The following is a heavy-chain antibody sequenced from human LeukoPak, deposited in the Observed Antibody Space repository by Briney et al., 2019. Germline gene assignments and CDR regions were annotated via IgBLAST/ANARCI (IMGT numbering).Heavy chain of an antibody. CDR1: GFTFTNFA. D-gene: IGHD3-10*01. J-gene: IGHJ5*01. CDR3: AKDGSGWSYDS. V-gene: IGHV3-23*01. CDR2: IGGSGDT. Sequence: PGGSLRLSCAASGFTFTNFAVGWVRQAPGSALEWVSRIGGSGDTYYADSVEGRFTISRDISKNTLYLQLSSLRADDTAVYYCAKDGSGWSYDSWGQGTLVTVSS.